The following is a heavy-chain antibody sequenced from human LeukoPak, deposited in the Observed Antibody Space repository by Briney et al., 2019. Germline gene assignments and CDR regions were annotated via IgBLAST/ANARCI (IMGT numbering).Heavy chain of an antibody. Sequence: SETLSLTCTVSGGSISSGDYYWSWIRQPPGKGLEWIGYIYYSGSTYYNPSLKSRVTISVDTSKNQFSQKLSSVTAADTAVYYCARDERTQSTYLYFDLWGRGTLVT. J-gene: IGHJ2*01. D-gene: IGHD5-24*01. CDR2: IYYSGST. CDR1: GGSISSGDYY. V-gene: IGHV4-30-4*01. CDR3: ARDERTQSTYLYFDL.